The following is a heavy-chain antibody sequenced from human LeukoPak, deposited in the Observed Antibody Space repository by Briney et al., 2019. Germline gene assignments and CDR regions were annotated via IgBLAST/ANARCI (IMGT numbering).Heavy chain of an antibody. CDR1: GFTFSSYE. CDR3: AREHYFYHMDG. J-gene: IGHJ6*03. Sequence: GGSPRLSCAASGFTFSSYEMNWVRQAPGKGLEWVSYISSSGSTIYYADSVKGRFTISRDNAENSLYLQMNSLRAEDTAVYYCAREHYFYHMDGWGEGTTVTVSS. CDR2: ISSSGSTI. V-gene: IGHV3-48*03.